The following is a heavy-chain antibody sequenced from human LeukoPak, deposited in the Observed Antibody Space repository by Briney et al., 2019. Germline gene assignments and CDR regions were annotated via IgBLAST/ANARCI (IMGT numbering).Heavy chain of an antibody. D-gene: IGHD2-2*03. J-gene: IGHJ3*01. CDR3: ARLDVVIVPAHPSV. CDR1: GDSISSSSYY. Sequence: PSETLSLTCTVSGDSISSSSYYWGWIRQPPGKGVEWIGNIYYSGSTYYNPSLRSRLTISLDTSKNQFSLTLSSVTAADTAVYYCARLDVVIVPAHPSVWGQGTMVTVSS. V-gene: IGHV4-39*01. CDR2: IYYSGST.